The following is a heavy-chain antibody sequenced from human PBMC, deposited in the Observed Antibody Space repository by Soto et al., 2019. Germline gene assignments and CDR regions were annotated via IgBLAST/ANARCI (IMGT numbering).Heavy chain of an antibody. Sequence: QVQLVQSGAEVKKPGSSVKVSCKASGGTFSSYAISWVRQAPGQGLEWMGGIIPIFGTANYAQKFQGRVTITADESTSTADMELSSLRSEDTAVYYCASEEGGCPHDAFDIWGQGTMVTVSS. CDR3: ASEEGGCPHDAFDI. CDR1: GGTFSSYA. J-gene: IGHJ3*02. CDR2: IIPIFGTA. D-gene: IGHD1-26*01. V-gene: IGHV1-69*12.